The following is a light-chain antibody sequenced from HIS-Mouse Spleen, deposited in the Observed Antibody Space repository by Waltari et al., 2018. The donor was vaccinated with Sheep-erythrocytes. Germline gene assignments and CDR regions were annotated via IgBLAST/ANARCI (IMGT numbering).Light chain of an antibody. CDR3: SSYTSSSTPVV. Sequence: QSALTQPAPVSGSPGQSITISCTGTSSYVGGYNYVSWYQQHPGKAPKLMIYEVSNRPSGVSNRFSGSKSGNTASLTISGLQAEDEADYYCSSYTSSSTPVVFGGGTKLTVL. J-gene: IGLJ2*01. CDR2: EVS. V-gene: IGLV2-14*01. CDR1: SSYVGGYNY.